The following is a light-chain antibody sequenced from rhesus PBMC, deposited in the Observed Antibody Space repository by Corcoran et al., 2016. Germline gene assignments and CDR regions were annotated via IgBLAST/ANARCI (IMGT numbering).Light chain of an antibody. Sequence: DIQMTQSPSALSASVGDRVTISCRASQNIYSNLAWYPQKPGKAPKLLTYAASSLQTGIPSRLSGSGSGTDFTLTISILQSEDSAAYYCQHYYDNPFTFGPGTKLDIK. CDR1: QNIYSN. CDR3: QHYYDNPFT. J-gene: IGKJ3*01. V-gene: IGKV1S12*01. CDR2: AAS.